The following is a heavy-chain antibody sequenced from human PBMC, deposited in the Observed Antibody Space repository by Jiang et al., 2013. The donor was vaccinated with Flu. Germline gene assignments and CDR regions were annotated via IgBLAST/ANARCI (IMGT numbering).Heavy chain of an antibody. CDR3: ARDRSPSSTYFWSCFRYGMDV. CDR1: GFTFSSYG. V-gene: IGHV3-33*01. Sequence: VQLVESGGGVVQPGRSLRLSCAASGFTFSSYGMHWVRQAPGKGLEWVAVIWYDGSNKYYADSVKGRFTISRDNSKNTLYLQMNSLRAEDTAVYYCARDRSPSSTYFWSCFRYGMDVVGQRDHGHRL. J-gene: IGHJ6*04. D-gene: IGHD3-3*01. CDR2: IWYDGSNK.